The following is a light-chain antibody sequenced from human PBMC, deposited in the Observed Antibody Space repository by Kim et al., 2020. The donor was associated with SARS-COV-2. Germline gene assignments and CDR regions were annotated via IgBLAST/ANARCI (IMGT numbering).Light chain of an antibody. CDR1: QGIDSY. Sequence: AAVEASVTITCRASQGIDSYLAWYQHKPGTAPKLLIYTASTLQSGVPSRFSGSGSGTDFTLTISSLQPEDFATYFCQQLNSYPITFGQGTRLEIK. CDR3: QQLNSYPIT. V-gene: IGKV1-9*01. CDR2: TAS. J-gene: IGKJ5*01.